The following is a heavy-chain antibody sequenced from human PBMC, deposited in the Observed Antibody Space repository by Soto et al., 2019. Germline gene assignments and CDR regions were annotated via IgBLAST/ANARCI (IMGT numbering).Heavy chain of an antibody. V-gene: IGHV3-30*02. CDR1: GFNFSGYG. J-gene: IGHJ5*02. CDR3: ARARGTSSWPTNP. CDR2: SSFDGGNK. Sequence: QVQLVESGGGVVQPGGSLRLSCEVSGFNFSGYGMNWVRQAPGKGLEWGAFSSFDGGNKYHADSVKGRFTISRDNSKNPWYLKMKSRGEGDAGVYYWARARGTSSWPTNPGGQGPRFTVPS. D-gene: IGHD2-8*01.